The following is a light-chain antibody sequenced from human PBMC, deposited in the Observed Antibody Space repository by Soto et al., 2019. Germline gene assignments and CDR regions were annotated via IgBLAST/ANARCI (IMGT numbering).Light chain of an antibody. CDR2: DVS. J-gene: IGLJ2*01. Sequence: VLTQPRSVSGSPGQSVTISCTGTSSVVGGYNYVSWYQQHPGKAPKLMIYDVSKRPSGVPDRFSGSKSGNTASLTISGLQAEDEADYYCCSYAGSYAVVFGGGTKVTVL. V-gene: IGLV2-11*01. CDR1: SSVVGGYNY. CDR3: CSYAGSYAVV.